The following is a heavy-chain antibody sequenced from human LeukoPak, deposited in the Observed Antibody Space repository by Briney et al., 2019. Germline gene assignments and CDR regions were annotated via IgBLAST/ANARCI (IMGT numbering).Heavy chain of an antibody. V-gene: IGHV3-23*01. CDR2: ISGSGGST. CDR3: ANLEGGSGSYYPETYYYGMDV. CDR1: GFTFSSYA. D-gene: IGHD3-10*01. Sequence: PGGSLRLSCAASGFTFSSYAMSWVRQAPGKGLEWVSAISGSGGSTYYADSVKGRFTISRDNSKNTLYLQMNSLRAEDTAVYYCANLEGGSGSYYPETYYYGMDVWGQGTTVTVSS. J-gene: IGHJ6*02.